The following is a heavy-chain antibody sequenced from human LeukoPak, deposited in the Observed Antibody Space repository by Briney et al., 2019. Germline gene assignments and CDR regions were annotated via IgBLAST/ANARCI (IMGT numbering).Heavy chain of an antibody. Sequence: PGASLRPSWVASGFTFSSYGVRWVRLPPGDGLEWVLCFGGGGGPTYYAASVKGRFTISRDNSKNTLYLQMNSLRADDTAVYYCAKDRRQLANFDYWGQGTLVTVSS. CDR2: FGGGGGPT. CDR1: GFTFSSYG. CDR3: AKDRRQLANFDY. J-gene: IGHJ4*02. D-gene: IGHD6-13*01. V-gene: IGHV3-23*01.